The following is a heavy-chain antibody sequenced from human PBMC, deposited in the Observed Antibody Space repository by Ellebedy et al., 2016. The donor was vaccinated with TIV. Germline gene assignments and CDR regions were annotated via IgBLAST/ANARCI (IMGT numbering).Heavy chain of an antibody. CDR2: ISYDGSNK. CDR1: GFTFSSYA. D-gene: IGHD3-10*01. Sequence: GGSLRLXXAASGFTFSSYAMHWVRQAPGKGLEWVAVISYDGSNKYYADSVKGRFTISRDNSKNTLYLQMNSLRAEDTAVYYCARDPGEGSGSYYGYYFDYWGQGTLVTVSS. CDR3: ARDPGEGSGSYYGYYFDY. V-gene: IGHV3-30-3*01. J-gene: IGHJ4*02.